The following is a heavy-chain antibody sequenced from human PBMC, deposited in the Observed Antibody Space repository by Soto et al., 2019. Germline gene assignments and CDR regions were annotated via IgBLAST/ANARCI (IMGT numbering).Heavy chain of an antibody. CDR3: AKDVGQQLVLNYGMHV. Sequence: QVQLVESGGGVIQPGTSLSLSCASSGFTFRSFGMYWVRQAPGKGLEWVAVVSYDGNHKYYADSVKGRFTVSRDNAKNILYLQMNSLRGEDTAVYYCAKDVGQQLVLNYGMHVWGQGTTVTVSS. V-gene: IGHV3-30*18. CDR1: GFTFRSFG. J-gene: IGHJ6*02. CDR2: VSYDGNHK. D-gene: IGHD6-13*01.